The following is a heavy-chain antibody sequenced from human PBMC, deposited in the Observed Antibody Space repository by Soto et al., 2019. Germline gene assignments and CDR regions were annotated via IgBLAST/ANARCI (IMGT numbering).Heavy chain of an antibody. D-gene: IGHD6-6*01. CDR3: AKDRKYPRDYFHY. CDR1: GFTFSSYW. CDR2: IKQDGSEK. Sequence: PGGSLRLSCAASGFTFSSYWMSWVRQAPGKGLEWVANIKQDGSEKYYVDSVKGRFTISRDNAKNSLYLQMNSLRAEDTAVYYCAKDRKYPRDYFHYWGQGTLVTVSS. J-gene: IGHJ4*02. V-gene: IGHV3-7*03.